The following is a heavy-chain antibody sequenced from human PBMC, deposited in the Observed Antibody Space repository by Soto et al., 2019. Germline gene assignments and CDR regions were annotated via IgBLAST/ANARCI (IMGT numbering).Heavy chain of an antibody. CDR2: ISSSSSTI. CDR3: ARDAGILRDSHAFDI. J-gene: IGHJ3*02. V-gene: IGHV3-48*01. Sequence: VQLVESGGGLVQPGGSLRLSCAASGFTFSSYSMNWVRQAPGKGLEWVSYISSSSSTIYYADSVKGRFTISRDNAKNSLYLQMNSLRAEDTAVYYCARDAGILRDSHAFDIWGQGTMVTVSS. D-gene: IGHD2-21*02. CDR1: GFTFSSYS.